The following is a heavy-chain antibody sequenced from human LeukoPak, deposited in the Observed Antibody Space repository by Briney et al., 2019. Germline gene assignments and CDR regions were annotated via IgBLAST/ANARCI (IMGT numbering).Heavy chain of an antibody. D-gene: IGHD3-9*01. J-gene: IGHJ4*02. CDR3: ANLFGYYDILTGYYSGTSYFDY. V-gene: IGHV3-23*01. CDR1: GYTFSSYA. Sequence: GGSLRLSCAASGYTFSSYAMSWVRQAPEKGLEWVSAISGSGGSTYYADSVKGRFTISRENSKNTLYLQINSLRAEDTAVYYSANLFGYYDILTGYYSGTSYFDYWGQGTLVTVSS. CDR2: ISGSGGST.